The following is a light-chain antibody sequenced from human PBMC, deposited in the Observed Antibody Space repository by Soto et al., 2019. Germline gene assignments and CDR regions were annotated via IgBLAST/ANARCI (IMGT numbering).Light chain of an antibody. CDR1: QSVSRD. Sequence: VMTQSPSTLSVTPGERATLSCRASQSVSRDLAWYQQKPGQAPRLLIYGASTRAAGIPARFSGSGSGTEFTLTISSLQSEDFAVYYCQQYTNWPPWTFGRGTKVDI. CDR3: QQYTNWPPWT. V-gene: IGKV3-15*01. J-gene: IGKJ1*01. CDR2: GAS.